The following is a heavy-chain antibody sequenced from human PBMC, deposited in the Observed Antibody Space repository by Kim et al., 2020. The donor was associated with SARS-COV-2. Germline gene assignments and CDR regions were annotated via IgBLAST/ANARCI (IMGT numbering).Heavy chain of an antibody. CDR3: AKAGSTGATYYFDY. V-gene: IGHV3-9*01. Sequence: GGSLRLSCVASGFAFDDYSMFWVRQGPGKGLESISGISWNSESIGYEDSVKGRFTISRDNAKKSLYLQMNSLRGEDTALYYCAKAGSTGATYYFDYWGQGIPVPVSS. CDR2: ISWNSESI. J-gene: IGHJ4*02. D-gene: IGHD1-1*01. CDR1: GFAFDDYS.